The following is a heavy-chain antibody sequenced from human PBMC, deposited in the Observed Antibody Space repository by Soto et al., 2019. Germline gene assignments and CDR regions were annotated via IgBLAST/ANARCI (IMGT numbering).Heavy chain of an antibody. D-gene: IGHD2-8*02. V-gene: IGHV3-64*02. CDR2: ISPTGGST. Sequence: GGSLRLSCAASGFSFSSYAMHWVRQAPGKGLEYVSVISPTGGSTYHSDSVKGRFTISRDNSKNMLYLQMNSLRPEDTAVYYCAKDGGTGKYYDYWGQGTLVTVSS. CDR1: GFSFSSYA. J-gene: IGHJ4*02. CDR3: AKDGGTGKYYDY.